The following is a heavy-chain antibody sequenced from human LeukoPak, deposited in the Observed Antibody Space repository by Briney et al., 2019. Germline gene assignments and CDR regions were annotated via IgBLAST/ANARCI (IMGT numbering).Heavy chain of an antibody. CDR2: ISWNRGTV. CDR3: ARALRGYFVDS. D-gene: IGHD3-9*01. CDR1: GFIFDDSA. J-gene: IGHJ4*02. V-gene: IGHV3-9*01. Sequence: GGSLRLSCTASGFIFDDSAMFWVRQPPGKGLEWVSGISWNRGTVGYADSVKGRFTISRDNAKNSLYLQMNSLKAEDTALYYCARALRGYFVDSWGQGTLVTVSS.